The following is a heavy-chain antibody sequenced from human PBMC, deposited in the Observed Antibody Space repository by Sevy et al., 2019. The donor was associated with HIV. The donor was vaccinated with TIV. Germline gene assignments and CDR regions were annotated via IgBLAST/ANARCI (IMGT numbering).Heavy chain of an antibody. CDR2: ISGSGGST. CDR1: GFTFSSYA. V-gene: IGHV3-23*01. CDR3: AKRQTYYYDSSGYLEYFQH. D-gene: IGHD3-22*01. Sequence: GGSLRLSCAASGFTFSSYAMSWVRQAPGKGLEWVSAISGSGGSTYYADSVKGRFTISRDNSKNTLYLQMNSLRAEYTAVYYCAKRQTYYYDSSGYLEYFQHWGQGTLVTVSS. J-gene: IGHJ1*01.